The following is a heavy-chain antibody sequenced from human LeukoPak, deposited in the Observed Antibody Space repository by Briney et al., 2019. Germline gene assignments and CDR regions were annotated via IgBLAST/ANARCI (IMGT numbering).Heavy chain of an antibody. CDR3: ARGYSGYENDY. V-gene: IGHV1-46*03. CDR1: GYTFTSYY. D-gene: IGHD5-12*01. J-gene: IGHJ4*02. Sequence: ASVKVSCKASGYTFTSYYIHWVRQAPGQGPEWMGIINPSGGRTSRAQKFRGRLTMTRDTSTSTVYMELSSLRSEDTAVYYCARGYSGYENDYWGQGTLVTVSS. CDR2: INPSGGRT.